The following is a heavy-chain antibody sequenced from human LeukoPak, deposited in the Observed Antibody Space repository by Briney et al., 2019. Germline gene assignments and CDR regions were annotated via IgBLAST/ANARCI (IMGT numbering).Heavy chain of an antibody. CDR2: VRYDGSNK. J-gene: IGHJ4*02. D-gene: IGHD3-22*01. V-gene: IGHV3-30*02. Sequence: GGSLRLSCAASGFSLSSYGMHWVRQAPGKGLEWVSFVRYDGSNKYYADSVKGRFTISRDNSKNTLYLQMNSLRAEDTAVYYCAKGPIPYYDSSGLDYWGQGTLVTVSS. CDR1: GFSLSSYG. CDR3: AKGPIPYYDSSGLDY.